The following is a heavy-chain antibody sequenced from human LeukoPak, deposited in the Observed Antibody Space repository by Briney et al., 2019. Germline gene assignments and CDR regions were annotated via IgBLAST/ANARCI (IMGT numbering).Heavy chain of an antibody. V-gene: IGHV4-31*03. J-gene: IGHJ4*02. CDR2: IYYSGST. CDR1: GGSISSGGYY. D-gene: IGHD1-26*01. CDR3: AGALVGATMGPFDS. Sequence: SETLSLTCTVSGGSISSGGYYWSWIRQHPGKGLEWIGYIYYSGSTYYNPSLKSRVTISVDTSKNQFSLKLSSVTAADTAIYYCAGALVGATMGPFDSWGQGILVSVSS.